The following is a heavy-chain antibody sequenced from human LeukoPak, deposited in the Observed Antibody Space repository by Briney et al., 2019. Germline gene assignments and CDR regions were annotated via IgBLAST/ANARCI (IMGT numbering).Heavy chain of an antibody. CDR1: GFTFSSYG. CDR2: ISSSSSSYI. D-gene: IGHD3-10*02. V-gene: IGHV3-21*01. Sequence: GGSLRLSCAASGFTFSSYGMHWVRQAPGKGLEWVSSISSSSSSYIYYADSVKGRFTISRDNAKNSLYLQMNSLRAEDTAVYYCARGTMFPYYSDYWGQGTLVTVSS. CDR3: ARGTMFPYYSDY. J-gene: IGHJ4*02.